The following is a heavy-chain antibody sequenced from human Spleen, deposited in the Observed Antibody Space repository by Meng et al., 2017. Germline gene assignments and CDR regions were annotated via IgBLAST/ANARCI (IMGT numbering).Heavy chain of an antibody. Sequence: GESLKISCAASGFTFDDYAMHWVRQAPGKGLEWVSVISATASSSYYADSVKGRFIISRDNSKNILYLQMNSLRAEDTAVYYCAMLRWGQDFWGRGTLVTVSS. D-gene: IGHD2-21*01. CDR2: ISATASSS. V-gene: IGHV3-23*01. J-gene: IGHJ4*02. CDR3: AMLRWGQDF. CDR1: GFTFDDYA.